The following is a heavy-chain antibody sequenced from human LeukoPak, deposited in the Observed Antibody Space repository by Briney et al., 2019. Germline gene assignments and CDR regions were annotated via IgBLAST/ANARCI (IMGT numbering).Heavy chain of an antibody. D-gene: IGHD1-26*01. V-gene: IGHV4-39*07. Sequence: PSETLSLTCIVSGGSISSSIYYWACVRQPPGKGLECIGTVFYNGATQYSPSLRSRVTISIDTSTSQFSLKLTSVTAADTAVYYCARHLVSGSYGSFDSWGQGTLVTVSS. CDR2: VFYNGAT. CDR1: GGSISSSIYY. CDR3: ARHLVSGSYGSFDS. J-gene: IGHJ4*02.